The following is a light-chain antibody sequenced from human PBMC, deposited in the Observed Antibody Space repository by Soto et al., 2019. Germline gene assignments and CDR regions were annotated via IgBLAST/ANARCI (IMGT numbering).Light chain of an antibody. CDR2: DAS. CDR1: QSVGSNY. V-gene: IGKV3D-20*02. Sequence: EIVLTQSPDTLSLSPGERATLSCRASQSVGSNYLAWYQQKPGQAPRLLMYDASGRASGIPDRFTGSGSGTDFTLTISSLQLDDFATYYCQQSYNTPLTFGQGTKV. J-gene: IGKJ1*01. CDR3: QQSYNTPLT.